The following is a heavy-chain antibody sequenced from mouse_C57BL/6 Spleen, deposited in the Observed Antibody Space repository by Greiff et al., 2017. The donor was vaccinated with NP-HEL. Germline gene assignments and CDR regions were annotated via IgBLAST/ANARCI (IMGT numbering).Heavy chain of an antibody. CDR1: GYSITSGYD. CDR3: AREVPYYFDY. V-gene: IGHV3-1*01. D-gene: IGHD2-14*01. Sequence: EVKLVESGPGMVKPSQSLSLTCTVTGYSITSGYDWHWLRHFPGNKLEWMGYISYSGSTNYNPSLKSRISITHDTSKNHFFLKLNSVTTEDTATYYCAREVPYYFDYWGQGTTLTVSS. CDR2: ISYSGST. J-gene: IGHJ2*01.